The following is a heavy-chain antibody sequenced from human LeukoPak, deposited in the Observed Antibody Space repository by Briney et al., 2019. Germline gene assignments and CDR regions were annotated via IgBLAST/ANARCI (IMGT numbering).Heavy chain of an antibody. J-gene: IGHJ4*02. V-gene: IGHV5-51*01. CDR1: GYSFTSYW. D-gene: IGHD6-6*01. CDR2: IWPGDSDT. CDR3: ARLASSSSRSVDY. Sequence: GESLKISCKGSGYSFTSYWIGWVRQMPGKGLEWMGIIWPGDSDTRYSPSFQGQVTISADKSISAAYLQWSSLRASDSAMFYCARLASSSSRSVDYWGQGTLVTVSS.